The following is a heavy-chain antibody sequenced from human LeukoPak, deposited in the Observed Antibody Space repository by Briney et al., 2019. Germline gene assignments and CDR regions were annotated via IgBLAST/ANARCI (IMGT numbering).Heavy chain of an antibody. V-gene: IGHV3-21*01. D-gene: IGHD3-22*01. Sequence: GGSLRLSCAAFGFTFSSYSMNWVRQAPGKGLEWVSSISSNSSYIYYADSVKGRFTISRDNTKNSLYLQMNSLRAEDTAVYYCARDAHYYDTSGYFRAPFDYWGQGTLVTVSS. J-gene: IGHJ4*02. CDR1: GFTFSSYS. CDR2: ISSNSSYI. CDR3: ARDAHYYDTSGYFRAPFDY.